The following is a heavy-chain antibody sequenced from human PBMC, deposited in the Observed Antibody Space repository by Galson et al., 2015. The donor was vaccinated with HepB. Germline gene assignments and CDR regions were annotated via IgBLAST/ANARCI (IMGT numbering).Heavy chain of an antibody. CDR1: GFMFSNFG. V-gene: IGHV3-30*04. CDR2: ISYDGSQK. CDR3: ASGRPPITLSTTAGDFES. Sequence: SLRLSCAASGFMFSNFGMQWVRQAPGKGLEWVACISYDGSQKYYADSVKGRFTVSRDNSKKILYLEMNSLRIDDTALYYCASGRPPITLSTTAGDFESWGQGTLVTVSP. J-gene: IGHJ4*02. D-gene: IGHD1-7*01.